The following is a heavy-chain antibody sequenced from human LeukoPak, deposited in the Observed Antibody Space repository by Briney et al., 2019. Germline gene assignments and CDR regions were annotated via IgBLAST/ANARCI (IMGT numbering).Heavy chain of an antibody. CDR2: IYYSGST. V-gene: IGHV4-61*01. D-gene: IGHD6-13*01. Sequence: SQTLSLTCTVSGGSITSGTYYWSWIRQPPGKGLEWIGYIYYSGSTNYNPSLKSRVTISVDTSKNQFSLKLSSVTAADTAVYYCARLGPAGIFDYYYSMDVWGKGSTVTVSS. CDR1: GGSITSGTYY. J-gene: IGHJ6*03. CDR3: ARLGPAGIFDYYYSMDV.